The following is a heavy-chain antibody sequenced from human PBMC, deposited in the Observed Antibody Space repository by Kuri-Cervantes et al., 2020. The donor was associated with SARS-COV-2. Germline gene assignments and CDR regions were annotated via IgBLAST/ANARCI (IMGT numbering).Heavy chain of an antibody. Sequence: LSLTCAASGFTFDDYTMHWVRQAPGKGLEWVSVIYSGGSSTYYADSVKGRFTISRDNSKNTLYLQMNSLRAEDTAVYYCAKDQFDSSGWYIDYWGQGTLVTISS. J-gene: IGHJ4*02. D-gene: IGHD6-19*01. V-gene: IGHV3-23*03. CDR2: IYSGGSST. CDR3: AKDQFDSSGWYIDY. CDR1: GFTFDDYT.